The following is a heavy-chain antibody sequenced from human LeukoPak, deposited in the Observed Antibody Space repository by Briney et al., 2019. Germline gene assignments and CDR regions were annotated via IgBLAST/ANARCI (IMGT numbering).Heavy chain of an antibody. CDR3: AGTLGYCSSTSCYIKRGRFLINWFDP. D-gene: IGHD2-2*02. Sequence: SQTLSLTCAISGDSVSSNSAAWNWIRQSPSRGLEWLGRTYYRSKWYNDYAVSVKSRITINPDTSKNQFSLQLNSVTPEDTAVYYCAGTLGYCSSTSCYIKRGRFLINWFDPWGQGTLVTVSS. CDR1: GDSVSSNSAA. CDR2: TYYRSKWYN. V-gene: IGHV6-1*01. J-gene: IGHJ5*02.